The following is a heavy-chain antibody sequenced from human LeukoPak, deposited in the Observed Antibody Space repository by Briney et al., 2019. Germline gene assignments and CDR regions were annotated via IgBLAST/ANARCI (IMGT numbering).Heavy chain of an antibody. CDR2: ISGSGGST. V-gene: IGHV3-23*01. Sequence: GGSLRLSCAASGFTFSSYGMSWVRQAPGKGLEWVSAISGSGGSTYYADSLKGRFTISRDNAKNSLFLQMNSLRAEDTAVYYCARVDHTAHDYWGQGTLVTVSS. D-gene: IGHD5-18*01. CDR3: ARVDHTAHDY. CDR1: GFTFSSYG. J-gene: IGHJ4*02.